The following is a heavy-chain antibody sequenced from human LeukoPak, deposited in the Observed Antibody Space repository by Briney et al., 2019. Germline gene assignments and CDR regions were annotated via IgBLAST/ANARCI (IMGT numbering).Heavy chain of an antibody. V-gene: IGHV3-48*03. Sequence: GSLRLYCASSGFTFSSYEMNWVRQAPGKGLEWISYISSSGSSISYADSVKGRFTISRDNAKNSLNLQMNSLRAEDTAVYYCARDRLFGNLPDYWGQGTLVTVSS. CDR3: ARDRLFGNLPDY. J-gene: IGHJ4*02. CDR2: ISSSGSSI. D-gene: IGHD1-7*01. CDR1: GFTFSSYE.